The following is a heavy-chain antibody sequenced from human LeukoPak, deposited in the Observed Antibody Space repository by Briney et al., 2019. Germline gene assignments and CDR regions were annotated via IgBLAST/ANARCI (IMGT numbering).Heavy chain of an antibody. D-gene: IGHD3-22*01. CDR3: ASRAGGDSSGYYYYGMDV. V-gene: IGHV1-2*02. J-gene: IGHJ6*02. Sequence: GASVKVSCKASGYTFTGYYMHWVRQAPGKGLEWMGWINPNSGGTNYAQKFQGRVTMTRDTSISTAYMELSRLRSDDTAVYYCASRAGGDSSGYYYYGMDVWGQGTTVTVSS. CDR2: INPNSGGT. CDR1: GYTFTGYY.